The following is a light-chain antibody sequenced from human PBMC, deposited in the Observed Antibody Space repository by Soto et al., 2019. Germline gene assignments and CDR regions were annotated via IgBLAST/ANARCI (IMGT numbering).Light chain of an antibody. CDR2: QDS. J-gene: IGLJ2*01. V-gene: IGLV3-1*01. Sequence: SYELTQAPSVSVSPGQTASITCSGDKSGNKYACWYQQKPRQSPVLVIYQDSKRPSGIPERLSGSNSGNTATLTISGTQGMDEADYYCQAWDSSTVVFGGGTKVTVL. CDR3: QAWDSSTVV. CDR1: KSGNKY.